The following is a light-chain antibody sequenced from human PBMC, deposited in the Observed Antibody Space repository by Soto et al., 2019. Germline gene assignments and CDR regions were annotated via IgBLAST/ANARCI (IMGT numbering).Light chain of an antibody. J-gene: IGKJ4*01. CDR2: GAS. V-gene: IGKV3-15*01. CDR3: QQYNNWPLT. Sequence: EIVMTQSPATLSVSPGERATLSCRASQSVSSNLAWYQQKPGQAPRLLIYGASTRATGIPARFSGSGSGTEFTLTISSLQSEDSAVYSCQQYNNWPLTFGGGTMVEIK. CDR1: QSVSSN.